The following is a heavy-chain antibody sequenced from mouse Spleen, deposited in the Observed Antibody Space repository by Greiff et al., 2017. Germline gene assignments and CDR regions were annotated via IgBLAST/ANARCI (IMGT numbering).Heavy chain of an antibody. V-gene: IGHV5-17*01. D-gene: IGHD2-5*01. CDR2: ISSGSSTI. Sequence: EVMLVESGGGLVKPGGSLKLSCAASGFTFSDYGMHWVRQAPEKGLEWVAYISSGSSTIYYADTVKGRFTISRDNAKNTLFLQMTSLRSEDTAMYYCTRPYYSNYYWYFDVWGAGTTVTVSS. CDR1: GFTFSDYG. CDR3: TRPYYSNYYWYFDV. J-gene: IGHJ1*01.